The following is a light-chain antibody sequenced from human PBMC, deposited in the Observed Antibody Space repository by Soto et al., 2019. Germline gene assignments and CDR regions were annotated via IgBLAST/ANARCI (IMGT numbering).Light chain of an antibody. V-gene: IGKV4-1*01. CDR1: QSVLYSSNNKNY. CDR3: QQYYSTPRT. CDR2: WAS. Sequence: DIVMTQSPDSLAVSLGERATINCKSSQSVLYSSNNKNYLAWYQQKPRQPPKLLISWASTRESGVPDRFSGSGSATDFTLTISSLQAEDVAVYYCQQYYSTPRTFGQGNKVEIK. J-gene: IGKJ1*01.